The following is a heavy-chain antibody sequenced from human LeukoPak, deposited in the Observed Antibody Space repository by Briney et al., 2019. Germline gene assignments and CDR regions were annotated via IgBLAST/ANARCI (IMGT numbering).Heavy chain of an antibody. J-gene: IGHJ6*02. CDR2: MNPNSGNT. Sequence: ASVKVSCTASGYTFTSYDINWVRQATGQGLEWMGWMNPNSGNTGYAQKFQGRVTMTRNTSISTAYIELSSLRSEDTAVYYCARIPLLYDFWSGYYPYGMDVWGQGTTVTVSS. V-gene: IGHV1-8*01. CDR1: GYTFTSYD. D-gene: IGHD3-3*01. CDR3: ARIPLLYDFWSGYYPYGMDV.